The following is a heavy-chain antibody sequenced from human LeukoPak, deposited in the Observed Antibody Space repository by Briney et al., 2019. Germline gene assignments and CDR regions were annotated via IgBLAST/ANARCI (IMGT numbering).Heavy chain of an antibody. CDR1: GGSFSGYY. J-gene: IGHJ4*02. Sequence: SETLSLTCAVYGGSFSGYYWSWIRQPPGKGLEWIGEINHSGSTNYNPSLKSRVTISVDTSKNQFSLKLSSVTAANTAVYYCARVRGNYDFWSGYSVNRIDYWGQGTLVTVSS. CDR2: INHSGST. D-gene: IGHD3-3*01. CDR3: ARVRGNYDFWSGYSVNRIDY. V-gene: IGHV4-34*01.